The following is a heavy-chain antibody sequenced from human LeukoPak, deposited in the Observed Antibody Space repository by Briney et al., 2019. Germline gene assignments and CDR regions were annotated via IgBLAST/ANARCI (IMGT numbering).Heavy chain of an antibody. V-gene: IGHV1-2*02. Sequence: ASVKVSCKTSRYTFIDHYIHWVRQAPGHGLQYMGWINPRSDSTHYAQEFQGRVTLTRDTSISTVSMELSALRPDDTAVYYCARGADFYGSGPREYWGQGTLVTVSS. CDR2: INPRSDST. CDR3: ARGADFYGSGPREY. J-gene: IGHJ4*02. CDR1: RYTFIDHY. D-gene: IGHD3-10*01.